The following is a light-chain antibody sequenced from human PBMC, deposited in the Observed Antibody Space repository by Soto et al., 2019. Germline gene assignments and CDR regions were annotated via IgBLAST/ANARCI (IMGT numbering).Light chain of an antibody. J-gene: IGKJ1*01. CDR3: QHYGTTPWT. V-gene: IGKV3-20*01. CDR2: GAS. CDR1: ETFCSGC. Sequence: ETVLTQSPATLSLSPGERVTLSCRASETFCSGCLAWYQQKPGQSPRLLIYGASSRATGIPDRFSGSGSGTDLTLPISRLEPEDFAVYYCQHYGTTPWTFGPGTKVGIK.